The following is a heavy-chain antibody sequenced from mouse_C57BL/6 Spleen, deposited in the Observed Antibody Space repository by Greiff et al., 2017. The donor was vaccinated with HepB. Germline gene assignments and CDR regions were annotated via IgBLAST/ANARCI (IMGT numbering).Heavy chain of an antibody. J-gene: IGHJ3*01. CDR3: ARGDDGYSPFAY. V-gene: IGHV1-55*01. Sequence: QVQLQQSGAELVRPGTSVKMSCKASGYTFTSYWITWVKQRPGQGLEWIGDIYPGSGSTNYNEKFKSKATLTVDTSSSTAYMQLSSLTSEDSAVYYCARGDDGYSPFAYWGQGTLVTVSA. D-gene: IGHD2-3*01. CDR1: GYTFTSYW. CDR2: IYPGSGST.